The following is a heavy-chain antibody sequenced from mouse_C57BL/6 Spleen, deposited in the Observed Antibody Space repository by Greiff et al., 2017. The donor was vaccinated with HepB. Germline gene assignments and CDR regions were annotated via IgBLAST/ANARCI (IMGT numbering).Heavy chain of an antibody. CDR3: ARNYGNYVWFAY. CDR1: GSSFTCGYF. V-gene: IGHV3-6*01. Sequence: EVTLLASGPGLLKPSLSLSLSCSFSGSSFTCGYFWYFIQQFPANKLEWRSYISYDGSNTYNPSLKNRISITRDTSKNHFFLKLNSVTTEDTATYYCARNYGNYVWFAYWGQGTLVTVSA. J-gene: IGHJ3*01. D-gene: IGHD2-1*01. CDR2: ISYDGSN.